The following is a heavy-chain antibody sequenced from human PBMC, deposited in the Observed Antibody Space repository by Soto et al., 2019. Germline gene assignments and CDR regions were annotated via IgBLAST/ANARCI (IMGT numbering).Heavy chain of an antibody. D-gene: IGHD2-15*01. CDR2: IWNDGSHE. CDR1: GFSFRRYG. J-gene: IGHJ3*02. CDR3: ASDIGNAPFDI. V-gene: IGHV3-33*01. Sequence: GGSLRLSCAASGFSFRRYGMHWVRQAPGKGLGWVAVIWNDGSHETYADSVKGRFTISRDNSKSTLYLQMDSLTADDTAMYYCASDIGNAPFDIWGQGTMVTVSS.